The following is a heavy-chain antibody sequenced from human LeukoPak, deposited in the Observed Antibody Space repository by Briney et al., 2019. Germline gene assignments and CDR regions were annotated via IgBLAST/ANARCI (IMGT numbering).Heavy chain of an antibody. D-gene: IGHD1-14*01. V-gene: IGHV3-21*01. Sequence: PGGSLRLSCTASGLTLSYYSMNWVRQVPGKGLEWVSSISSSSSYIYYADSVKGRFTISRDNAKKSLYLQMNSLRVEDTAVYYCARVSESEWNFDLWGRGTLVTVSS. CDR3: ARVSESEWNFDL. CDR2: ISSSSSYI. CDR1: GLTLSYYS. J-gene: IGHJ2*01.